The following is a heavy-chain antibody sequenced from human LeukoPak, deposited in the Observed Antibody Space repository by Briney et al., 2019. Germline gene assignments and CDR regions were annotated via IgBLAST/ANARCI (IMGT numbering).Heavy chain of an antibody. CDR2: IYYSGST. Sequence: SQTLSLTCTVSGGSISSADYYWSWIRQPPGRGLEWIGYIYYSGSTYYNPSLKSRVTLSVGTSNNQFSLRLSSVTAADTAVYYCARARDTNPFDYWGQGTLVTVSS. CDR1: GGSISSADYY. CDR3: ARARDTNPFDY. V-gene: IGHV4-30-4*08. J-gene: IGHJ4*02. D-gene: IGHD5-24*01.